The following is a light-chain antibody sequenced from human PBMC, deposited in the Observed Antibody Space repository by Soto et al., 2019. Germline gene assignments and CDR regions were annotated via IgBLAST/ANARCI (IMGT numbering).Light chain of an antibody. V-gene: IGLV2-14*01. CDR3: SSYTASRTK. CDR1: NSDIGTYIY. J-gene: IGLJ2*01. CDR2: DVS. Sequence: QSVLTQPTSVSGSPGQSITISCTGTNSDIGTYIYVSWYQQHPGKAPKLLIYDVSNRPSGVSNRFSGSKSGNTASLTISGLQAEDEADYYCSSYTASRTKFGGGTQLTVL.